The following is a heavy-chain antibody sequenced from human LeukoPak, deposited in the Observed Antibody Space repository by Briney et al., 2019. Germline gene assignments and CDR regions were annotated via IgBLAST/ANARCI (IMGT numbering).Heavy chain of an antibody. Sequence: SETLSLTCTVSGGSISNNSYYWGWIRQPPGKGLEWIGSIYYSGSTYYNPSLKSRVTISVDTSKNQFSLKLSSVTAADTAVYYCARDVPSITIFGVETGFGDWFDPWGQGTLVTVSS. CDR3: ARDVPSITIFGVETGFGDWFDP. CDR2: IYYSGST. V-gene: IGHV4-39*07. D-gene: IGHD3-3*01. J-gene: IGHJ5*02. CDR1: GGSISNNSYY.